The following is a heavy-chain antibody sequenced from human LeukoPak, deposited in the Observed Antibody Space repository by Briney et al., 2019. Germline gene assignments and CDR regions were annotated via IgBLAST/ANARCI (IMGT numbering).Heavy chain of an antibody. CDR2: ISYDGSNK. J-gene: IGHJ6*03. V-gene: IGHV3-30*04. CDR1: GFTFSSYA. D-gene: IGHD6-13*01. Sequence: GGSLRLSCAASGFTFSSYAMHWVRQAPGKGLEWVAVISYDGSNKYYADSVKGRFTISRDNSKNTLYLQMNSLRAEDTAVYYCASIYSSSWAYMHVWVKGTTVTVSS. CDR3: ASIYSSSWAYMHV.